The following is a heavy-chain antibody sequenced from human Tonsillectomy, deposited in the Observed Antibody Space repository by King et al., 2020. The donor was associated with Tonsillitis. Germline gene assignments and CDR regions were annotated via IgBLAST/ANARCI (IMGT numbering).Heavy chain of an antibody. D-gene: IGHD5-24*01. Sequence: VQLVESGGGVVQPGRSLRLSCAASGFTFSSYGMHWVRQAPGKGLEWVAVIWYDGSIKYYADSVKGRFTISRDNSKNTLYLQRNSLRAEDTAVYYCARDRGEMATLDYWGQGTLVTVSS. CDR1: GFTFSSYG. V-gene: IGHV3-33*01. CDR3: ARDRGEMATLDY. J-gene: IGHJ4*02. CDR2: IWYDGSIK.